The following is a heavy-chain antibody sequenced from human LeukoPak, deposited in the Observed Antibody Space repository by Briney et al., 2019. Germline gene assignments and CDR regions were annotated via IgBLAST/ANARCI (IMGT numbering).Heavy chain of an antibody. V-gene: IGHV1-2*02. CDR2: INPNSGGT. J-gene: IGHJ4*02. Sequence: ASVKVSCKASGYTFTGYYMHWVRQAPGQGLEWMGWINPNSGGTNSAQKFQGRVTMTRDTSISTAYMELRRLRYDDTAVYYCASSRFARTFDYWGQGTLVTVSA. CDR3: ASSRFARTFDY. D-gene: IGHD3-10*02. CDR1: GYTFTGYY.